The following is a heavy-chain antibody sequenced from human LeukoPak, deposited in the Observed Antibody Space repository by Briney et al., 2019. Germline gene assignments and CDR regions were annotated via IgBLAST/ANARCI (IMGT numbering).Heavy chain of an antibody. CDR2: IYSGGST. CDR3: ARGRRGDPMTSFWFDS. Sequence: GGSLRLSCAASGFTVSSYYMTWVRQAPGKGLEWVSVIYSGGSTYYADSVKGRVAISRDNSKNTVFLQMNSVRAEDTAVYYCARGRRGDPMTSFWFDSWGQGTLVTVSS. CDR1: GFTVSSYY. J-gene: IGHJ5*01. D-gene: IGHD3-10*01. V-gene: IGHV3-66*01.